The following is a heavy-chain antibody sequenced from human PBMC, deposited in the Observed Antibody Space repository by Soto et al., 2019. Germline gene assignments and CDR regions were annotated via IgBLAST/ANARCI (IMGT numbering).Heavy chain of an antibody. J-gene: IGHJ4*02. Sequence: GGSLRLSCEASGFTFRSYFMNWVRQAPGKGLQWVAHIGSTGGTIYYADSVKGRFAVSRDNAKNSLYLQLNSLRVDDTAIYYCARDGGEYYLDVWGQGTAVTVSS. D-gene: IGHD4-17*01. V-gene: IGHV3-11*01. CDR1: GFTFRSYF. CDR2: IGSTGGTI. CDR3: ARDGGEYYLDV.